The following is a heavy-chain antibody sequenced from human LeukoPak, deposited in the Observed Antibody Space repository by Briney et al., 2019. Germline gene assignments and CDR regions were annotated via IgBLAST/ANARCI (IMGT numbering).Heavy chain of an antibody. J-gene: IGHJ4*02. CDR3: ATQPYYDFSPFDY. CDR1: GSTFSDYY. Sequence: PGGSLRLSCAASGSTFSDYYMSWIRQAPGKGLEWVSYISSSGSTIYYADSVKGRFTISRDNAKNSLYLQMNSLRAEDTAVYYCATQPYYDFSPFDYWGQGTLVTVSS. CDR2: ISSSGSTI. D-gene: IGHD3-3*01. V-gene: IGHV3-11*01.